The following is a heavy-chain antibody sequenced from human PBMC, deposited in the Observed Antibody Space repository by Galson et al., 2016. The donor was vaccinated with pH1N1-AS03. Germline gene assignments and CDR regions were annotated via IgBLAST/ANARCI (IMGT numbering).Heavy chain of an antibody. CDR3: ARDQWIQRDFDF. D-gene: IGHD5-18*01. Sequence: CLRLSCAASGFIFSNYWMSWVRQAPGKGLESVANINQGGSETYYVDSVKGRFTIFRDNAKNSLYLQMNSLRADDTAVYYCARDQWIQRDFDFWGQGALVTVSS. V-gene: IGHV3-7*03. CDR1: GFIFSNYW. CDR2: INQGGSET. J-gene: IGHJ4*02.